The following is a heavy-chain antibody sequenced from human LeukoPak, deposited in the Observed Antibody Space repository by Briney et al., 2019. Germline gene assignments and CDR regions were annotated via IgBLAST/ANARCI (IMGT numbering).Heavy chain of an antibody. D-gene: IGHD6-25*01. Sequence: GGSLRLSCAASGFTFSDYLMDWVRQAPGKGLEWVGRIRKKDKSYTTQYAPSVEGRFTISRDDSKSSLYLQMNSPKAEDTAVYYCSRDGSSSDWSAFDIWGQGTMVTVSS. CDR3: SRDGSSSDWSAFDI. J-gene: IGHJ3*02. CDR1: GFTFSDYL. CDR2: IRKKDKSYTT. V-gene: IGHV3-72*01.